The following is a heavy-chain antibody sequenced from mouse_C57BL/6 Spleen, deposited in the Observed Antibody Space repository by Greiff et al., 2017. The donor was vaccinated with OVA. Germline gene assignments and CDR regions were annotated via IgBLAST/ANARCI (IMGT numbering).Heavy chain of an antibody. D-gene: IGHD4-1*01. J-gene: IGHJ1*03. Sequence: QVQLQQPGTELVKPGASVKLSCKASGYTFTSYWMHWVKQRPGQGLEWIGNINPSNGGTNYNEKFKSKATLTVDKSSSTAYMQLSSLTSEDSAVYDGARSGENWYWYFDVWGTGTTVTVSS. CDR3: ARSGENWYWYFDV. V-gene: IGHV1-53*01. CDR1: GYTFTSYW. CDR2: INPSNGGT.